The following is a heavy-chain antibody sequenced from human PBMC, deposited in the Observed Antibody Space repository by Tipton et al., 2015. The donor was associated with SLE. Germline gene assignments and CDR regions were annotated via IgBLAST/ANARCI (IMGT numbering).Heavy chain of an antibody. V-gene: IGHV4-34*01. CDR1: GGSISSYY. CDR3: AREGFAAVAGTKNGFDI. J-gene: IGHJ3*02. Sequence: TLSLTCTVSGGSISSYYWSWIRQPPGKGLEWIGEINHSGSTNYNPSLKSRVTISVDTSKNQFSLKLSSVTAADTAVYYCAREGFAAVAGTKNGFDIWGQGTMVPVSS. D-gene: IGHD6-19*01. CDR2: INHSGST.